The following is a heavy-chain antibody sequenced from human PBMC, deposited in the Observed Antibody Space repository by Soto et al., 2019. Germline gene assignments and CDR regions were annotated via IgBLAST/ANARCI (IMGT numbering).Heavy chain of an antibody. CDR2: IHYSGRT. V-gene: IGHV4-31*03. CDR1: GGPINSGGYY. CDR3: ARFSPPGYYYMDV. J-gene: IGHJ6*03. Sequence: QVQLQESGPGLVKPSQTLSLTCTVSGGPINSGGYYWTWIRQPPGKGLEWIGYIHYSGRTFYNPSLESRVILSVDTSKNQFSLILRSVTAADTAVYYCARFSPPGYYYMDVWGKGTSVTVAS.